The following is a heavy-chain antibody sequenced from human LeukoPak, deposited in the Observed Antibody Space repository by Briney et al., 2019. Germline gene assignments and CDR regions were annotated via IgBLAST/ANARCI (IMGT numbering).Heavy chain of an antibody. Sequence: GESLKISCKVSEYSFTSYCIGWVRQMPGKGLEWMGIIYPGDSGPTYSPSFQGQVTISVDKSINTAYLQWSSLQASDTAMYYCGMSGDRVPLQDDVFDVWGQGTMVTVS. CDR3: GMSGDRVPLQDDVFDV. CDR2: IYPGDSGP. CDR1: EYSFTSYC. V-gene: IGHV5-51*01. J-gene: IGHJ3*01. D-gene: IGHD1-26*01.